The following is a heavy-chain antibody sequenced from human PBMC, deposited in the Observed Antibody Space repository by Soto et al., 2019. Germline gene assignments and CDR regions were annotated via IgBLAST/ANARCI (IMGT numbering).Heavy chain of an antibody. V-gene: IGHV4-31*03. CDR1: GGSISSGGYY. Sequence: PSETLSLTCTVSGGSISSGGYYWSWIRQHPGKGLEWIGYIYYSGSTYYNPSLKSRVTISVDTSKNQFSLKLSSVTAAGTAVYYCAREKLGSGNEDAFDIWGQGTMVTVS. D-gene: IGHD3-10*01. CDR2: IYYSGST. J-gene: IGHJ3*02. CDR3: AREKLGSGNEDAFDI.